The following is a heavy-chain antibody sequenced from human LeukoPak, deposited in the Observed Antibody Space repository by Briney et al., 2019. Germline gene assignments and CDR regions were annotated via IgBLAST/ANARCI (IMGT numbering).Heavy chain of an antibody. CDR3: AREVGAIAY. V-gene: IGHV4-61*10. J-gene: IGHJ4*02. CDR1: GGSISSGTHY. CDR2: IYYSGST. D-gene: IGHD1-26*01. Sequence: PSETLSLTCDVSGGSISSGTHYWTWIRQPVGKGLEWIGYIYYSGSTNYNPSLKSRVTISVDTSKNQFSLKLSSVTAADTAVYYCAREVGAIAYWGQGTLVTVSS.